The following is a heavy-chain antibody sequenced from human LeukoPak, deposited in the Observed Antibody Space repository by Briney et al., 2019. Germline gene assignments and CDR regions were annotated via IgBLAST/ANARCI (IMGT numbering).Heavy chain of an antibody. D-gene: IGHD6-6*01. CDR1: GVSITSISHH. J-gene: IGHJ4*02. V-gene: IGHV4-39*07. CDR2: IYYSGTT. CDR3: ARESSSSPDY. Sequence: WGTLSLTCTVSGVSITSISHHWGWLRPPPGQGLEWIGSIYYSGTTYYKPALRSRVTISVDTSKNQCYLRRTSVTAADSAMYYFARESSSSPDYWGQGTLVTVSS.